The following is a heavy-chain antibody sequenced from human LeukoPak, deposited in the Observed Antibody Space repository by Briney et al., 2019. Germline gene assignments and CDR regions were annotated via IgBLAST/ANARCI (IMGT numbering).Heavy chain of an antibody. D-gene: IGHD3-10*01. CDR3: ARVAFGELWGMDV. CDR2: ISSSSDYI. J-gene: IGHJ6*04. V-gene: IGHV3-21*01. Sequence: GGSLRLSCAAYGFTFSRNYMNWVRQAPGKGLEWVSSISSSSDYIYYADSVKGRFTISRDSATNSLYLQMNSLRAEDTAVYHCARVAFGELWGMDVWGKGTTVTISS. CDR1: GFTFSRNY.